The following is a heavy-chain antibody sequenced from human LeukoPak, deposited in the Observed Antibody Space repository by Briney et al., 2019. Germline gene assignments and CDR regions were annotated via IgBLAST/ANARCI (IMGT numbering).Heavy chain of an antibody. CDR3: VSSQYCSGGSCYLEPYYYYGMDV. CDR2: INTYNGNR. D-gene: IGHD2-15*01. J-gene: IGHJ6*02. V-gene: IGHV1-18*01. CDR1: GYTFTTYG. Sequence: KPGASVKVSCKASGYTFTTYGISWVRQAPGQGLEWMGWINTYNGNRNYAQKLQGRVTMTTDTSTSTAYMELRSLRSDDTAVYYCVSSQYCSGGSCYLEPYYYYGMDVWGQGTTVTVSS.